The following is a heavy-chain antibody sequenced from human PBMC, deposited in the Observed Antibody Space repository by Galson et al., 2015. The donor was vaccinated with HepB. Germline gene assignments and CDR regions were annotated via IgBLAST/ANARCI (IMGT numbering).Heavy chain of an antibody. V-gene: IGHV2-70*01. CDR1: GFSLSTSGMC. CDR2: IDWDDDK. D-gene: IGHD3-16*01. Sequence: PALVKPTQTLTLTCTFSGFSLSTSGMCVSWIRQPPGKALEWLALIDWDDDKYYSTSLKTRLTISKDTSKNQVVLTMTNMDPVDTATYYCARIHGGVYYYYGMDVWGQGTTVTVSS. J-gene: IGHJ6*02. CDR3: ARIHGGVYYYYGMDV.